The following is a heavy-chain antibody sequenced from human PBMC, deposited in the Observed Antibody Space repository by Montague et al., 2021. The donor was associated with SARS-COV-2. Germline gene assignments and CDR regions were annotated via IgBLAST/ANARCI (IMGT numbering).Heavy chain of an antibody. CDR3: ARQMGQSSIFGVVIQYSFDY. Sequence: SETLSLTCTVSGGSISSSSYYWGWIRQPPGKGLEWIGSIYYSGSTYYNPSLKSRVTISVDTSKNQFSLKLSSVTAADTAVYYCARQMGQSSIFGVVIQYSFDYWGQGTLVTVSS. D-gene: IGHD3-3*01. CDR2: IYYSGST. V-gene: IGHV4-39*01. CDR1: GGSISSSSYY. J-gene: IGHJ4*02.